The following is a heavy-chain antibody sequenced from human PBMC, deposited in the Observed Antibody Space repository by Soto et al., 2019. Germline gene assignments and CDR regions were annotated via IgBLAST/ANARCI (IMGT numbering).Heavy chain of an antibody. CDR3: VRVTGEWLRLPLGY. CDR2: INPNSGGT. V-gene: IGHV1-2*02. D-gene: IGHD5-12*01. CDR1: GYTFIGYY. Sequence: ASVKVSCKASGYTFIGYYIHWVRQAPGQGLEWMGWINPNSGGTNYAQKFQGRVTMTRDTSISTAYMELSRLRSDDTAVYYCVRVTGEWLRLPLGYWGQGTLVTVSS. J-gene: IGHJ4*02.